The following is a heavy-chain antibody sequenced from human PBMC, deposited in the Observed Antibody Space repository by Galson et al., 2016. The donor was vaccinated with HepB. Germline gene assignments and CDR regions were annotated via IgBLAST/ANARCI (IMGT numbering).Heavy chain of an antibody. D-gene: IGHD2-2*02. CDR2: INHSGNS. CDR3: ARGAVGYCSSSTCYNYYYGLDV. Sequence: SETLSLTCAVYGGSFSGFHWTWIRQAPGRGLEWLGEINHSGNSHYDPSLTSRVPVSVDTSNNRFSLSLSSVTAADSGIYYCARGAVGYCSSSTCYNYYYGLDVWGQGTTVSVSS. V-gene: IGHV4-34*01. CDR1: GGSFSGFH. J-gene: IGHJ6*02.